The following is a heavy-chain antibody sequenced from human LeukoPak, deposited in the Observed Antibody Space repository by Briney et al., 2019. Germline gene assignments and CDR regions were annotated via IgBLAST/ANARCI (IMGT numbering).Heavy chain of an antibody. CDR2: ISSSGSTI. Sequence: GSLRLSCAASGFTFRSYEMNWGRQAPGKGLEWVSYISSSGSTIYYAEFVKGRFTISRDNAKNSLYLQMNSLRAEDTAVYYCARKGGYGLDFDYWGQGTLVTVSS. D-gene: IGHD5-18*01. CDR3: ARKGGYGLDFDY. V-gene: IGHV3-48*03. CDR1: GFTFRSYE. J-gene: IGHJ4*02.